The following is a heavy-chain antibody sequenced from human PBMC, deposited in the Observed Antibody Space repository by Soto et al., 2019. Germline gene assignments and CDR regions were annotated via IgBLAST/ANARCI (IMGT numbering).Heavy chain of an antibody. V-gene: IGHV4-59*01. J-gene: IGHJ4*01. D-gene: IGHD3-10*01. CDR2: IYYSGTT. CDR3: TRATYYRYYFDV. Sequence: SETLSLTCTVSGGSINNYYLSWMRQSPGKGLEWIGYIYYSGTTNYNPSLKSRVTISIDRSENQFSLKVSSVTAADTAVYFCTRATYYRYYFDVWGHGTLVTVSS. CDR1: GGSINNYY.